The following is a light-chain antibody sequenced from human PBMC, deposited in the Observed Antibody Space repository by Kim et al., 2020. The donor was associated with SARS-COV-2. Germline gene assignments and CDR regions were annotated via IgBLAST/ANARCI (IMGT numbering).Light chain of an antibody. V-gene: IGKV1D-8*01. CDR3: QQYQSFPLT. CDR1: QDINSY. CDR2: GAS. J-gene: IGKJ4*01. Sequence: VIWVTQSPSLLSASTGDRVTISCRMSQDINSYLAWYQQKPGEAPELLIYGASTLQSGVPSRFSGSGSGTDFTLTISCLQSEDFATYYCQQYQSFPLTFGGGTKVDIK.